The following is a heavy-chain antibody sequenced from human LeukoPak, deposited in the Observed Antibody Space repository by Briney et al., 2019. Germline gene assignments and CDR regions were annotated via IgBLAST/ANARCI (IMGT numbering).Heavy chain of an antibody. V-gene: IGHV3-30*02. CDR3: AKWDRLNISDP. Sequence: GGSLRLSSAASGFTFSNNGIQWVRQAPGKGLEWVAVIRYDGSNKYYADSVKGRFTISRDNSKNTLYLQMYSLRAEDTAVYYCAKWDRLNISDPWGQGTLVTVSS. CDR2: IRYDGSNK. J-gene: IGHJ5*02. CDR1: GFTFSNNG. D-gene: IGHD6-25*01.